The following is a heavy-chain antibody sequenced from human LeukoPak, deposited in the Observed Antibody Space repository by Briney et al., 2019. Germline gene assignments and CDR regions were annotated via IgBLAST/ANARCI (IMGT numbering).Heavy chain of an antibody. CDR1: GFTFSSYW. J-gene: IGHJ3*02. V-gene: IGHV3-7*01. CDR2: IKQDGSEK. Sequence: GGSLRLSCVASGFTFSSYWMSWVGQAPGKGLEWVANIKQDGSEKYYVDSVKGRFTISRDNAKNSLYLQVNSLRAEDTAVYYCARFGRGTMIVVVIQSAFDIWGQGTMVTVSS. D-gene: IGHD3-22*01. CDR3: ARFGRGTMIVVVIQSAFDI.